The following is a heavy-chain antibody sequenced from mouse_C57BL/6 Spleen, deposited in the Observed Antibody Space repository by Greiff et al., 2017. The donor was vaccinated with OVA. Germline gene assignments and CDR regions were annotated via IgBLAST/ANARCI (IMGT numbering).Heavy chain of an antibody. CDR1: GYSFTDYN. Sequence: VQLKQSGPELVKPGASVKISCKASGYSFTDYNMNWVKQSNGKSLEWIGVINPNYGTTSYNQKFKGKATLTVDQSSSTAYMQLNSLTSEDSAVYYCARYTTVVATDYAMDYWDQGTSVTVSS. J-gene: IGHJ4*01. CDR3: ARYTTVVATDYAMDY. CDR2: INPNYGTT. V-gene: IGHV1-39*01. D-gene: IGHD1-1*01.